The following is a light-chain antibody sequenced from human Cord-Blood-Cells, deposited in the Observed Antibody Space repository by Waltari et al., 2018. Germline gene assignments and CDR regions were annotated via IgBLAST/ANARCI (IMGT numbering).Light chain of an antibody. CDR1: DVGGYNY. CDR2: DAS. CDR3: QQRSNWPPYT. Sequence: PASVSGSPGQSITISCTGTSSDVGGYNYVSWYQQKPGQAPRLLIYDASNRATGIPARFSGSGSGTDFTLTISSLEPEDFAVYYCQQRSNWPPYTFGQGTKLEIK. J-gene: IGKJ2*01. V-gene: IGKV3-11*01.